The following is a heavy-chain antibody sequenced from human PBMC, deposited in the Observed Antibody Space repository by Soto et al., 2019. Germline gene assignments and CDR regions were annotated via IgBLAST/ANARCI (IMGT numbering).Heavy chain of an antibody. V-gene: IGHV4-30-4*01. CDR1: GGPINSPDYY. CDR2: LYFNGGT. D-gene: IGHD6-13*01. CDR3: ARGISKYSSWYEPHTWFDA. Sequence: QVQLQESGPGLVKPSQTLSLTCNVSGGPINSPDYYWTWIRQSPGKGLEWIGYLYFNGGTQYNPSLRTPISMSLDTSKKHFSLKMRSETGADTAVYYCARGISKYSSWYEPHTWFDAWGQGALVTVSS. J-gene: IGHJ5*02.